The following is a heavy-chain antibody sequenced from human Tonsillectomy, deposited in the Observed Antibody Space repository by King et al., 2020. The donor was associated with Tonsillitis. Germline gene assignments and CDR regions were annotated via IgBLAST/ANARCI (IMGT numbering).Heavy chain of an antibody. D-gene: IGHD3-22*01. Sequence: VQLQESGPGLVKPSETLSLTCTVSGGSISSSSYYWGWIRQPPGKGLEWIGSIYYSGSTYYNPSLKSRVTISVDTSKNQFSLKLSSVTAADTAVYYCANGGYYYDSSGYNEHWGQGTLVTVSS. J-gene: IGHJ1*01. CDR2: IYYSGST. CDR1: GGSISSSSYY. V-gene: IGHV4-39*01. CDR3: ANGGYYYDSSGYNEH.